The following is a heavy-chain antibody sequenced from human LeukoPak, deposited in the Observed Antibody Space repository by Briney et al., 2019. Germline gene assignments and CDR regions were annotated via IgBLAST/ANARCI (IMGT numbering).Heavy chain of an antibody. V-gene: IGHV1-69*05. D-gene: IGHD3-22*01. CDR2: IIPIFGTA. CDR1: GGTFSSYA. J-gene: IGHJ4*02. Sequence: SVKVSCKASGGTFSSYAISWVRQAPGQGLEWMGGIIPIFGTANYAQKFQGRVTITTDESTSTAYMELSSLRSEDTAVYYWARVNSSGSFDYWGQGTLDTVSS. CDR3: ARVNSSGSFDY.